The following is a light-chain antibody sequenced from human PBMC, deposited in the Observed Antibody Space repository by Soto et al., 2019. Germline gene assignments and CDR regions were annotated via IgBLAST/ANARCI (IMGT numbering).Light chain of an antibody. CDR2: RAS. CDR1: QSISSW. CDR3: QQYNTYSPVT. V-gene: IGKV1-5*03. J-gene: IGKJ1*01. Sequence: DIQMTQSPSTLSASVGDRVSNTCRASQSISSWLAWYQQKPGKAPKLLIYRASTLESGVPSRFSGSGSGAEFTLTISSLQPDDFATYYCQQYNTYSPVTFGQGTKVEIK.